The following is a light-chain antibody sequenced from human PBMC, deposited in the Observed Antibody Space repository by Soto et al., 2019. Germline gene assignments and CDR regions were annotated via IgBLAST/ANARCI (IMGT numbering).Light chain of an antibody. V-gene: IGKV3-20*01. J-gene: IGKJ1*01. CDR3: QHYGNSPTWT. CDR2: ATS. Sequence: EIVLTQSPGTLSLSPGERATLSCRASQSVSSSYLAWYQQKPGQAPRLLIHATSSRATGIPDRFSGSGSGTDFTLTISRLEPEDFAVYYCQHYGNSPTWTFGQGTKVEIK. CDR1: QSVSSSY.